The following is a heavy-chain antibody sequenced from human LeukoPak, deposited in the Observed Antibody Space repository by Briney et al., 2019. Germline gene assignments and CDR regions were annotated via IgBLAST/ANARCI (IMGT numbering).Heavy chain of an antibody. CDR3: SRDQTPYY. CDR2: IRSKIYGGTP. J-gene: IGHJ4*02. V-gene: IGHV3-49*04. Sequence: GGSLRLSCTASGFTFGDYAMTWVRQAPGKGLEWVGFIRSKIYGGTPEYAASVKGRFTISRDDSQGIAYLQMNSLITEDTAVYYCSRDQTPYYWGQGTLVTVSS. CDR1: GFTFGDYA.